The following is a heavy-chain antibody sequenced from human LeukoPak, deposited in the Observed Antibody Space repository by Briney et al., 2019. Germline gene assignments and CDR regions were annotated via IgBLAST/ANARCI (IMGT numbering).Heavy chain of an antibody. Sequence: GGSPRLSCAASGFSLTNFAMSWVRQAPGKGLEWVSLIIGSSGDTFYADSVKGRFTISRDNSKNRLYLQMNSLRAEDTALYYCAKGAYDYIEMGHFDYWGQGTLVTVSS. CDR2: IIGSSGDT. CDR1: GFSLTNFA. D-gene: IGHD5-12*01. J-gene: IGHJ4*02. CDR3: AKGAYDYIEMGHFDY. V-gene: IGHV3-23*01.